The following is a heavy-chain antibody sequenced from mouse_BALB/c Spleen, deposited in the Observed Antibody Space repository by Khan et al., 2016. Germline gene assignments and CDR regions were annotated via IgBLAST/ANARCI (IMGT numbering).Heavy chain of an antibody. CDR2: ISSGSSTI. V-gene: IGHV5-17*02. CDR1: GFTFSSFG. Sequence: EVELVESGGGLVQPGGSRKLSCAASGFTFSSFGMHWVRQAPEKGLEWVAHISSGSSTIYYADTVKGRFTISRDNPKNTPFLHMPSLTSEDSARYYGAREGARNCYAMDYWGQGTSVTVSS. J-gene: IGHJ4*01. CDR3: AREGARNCYAMDY.